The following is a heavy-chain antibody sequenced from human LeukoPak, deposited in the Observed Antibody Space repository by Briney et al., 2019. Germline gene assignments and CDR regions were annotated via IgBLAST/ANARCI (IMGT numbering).Heavy chain of an antibody. V-gene: IGHV4-59*01. CDR1: GDSINYYY. Sequence: SETLSLTCTVSGDSINYYYWSWIRQSPEKGLEWIGYVYYNGSAKYNPSLKSRVTISVDVSKNQFSLKVSSVTAADTAIYYCARKGGHFDYWGPGTLVTVSS. J-gene: IGHJ4*02. CDR2: VYYNGSA. D-gene: IGHD2-15*01. CDR3: ARKGGHFDY.